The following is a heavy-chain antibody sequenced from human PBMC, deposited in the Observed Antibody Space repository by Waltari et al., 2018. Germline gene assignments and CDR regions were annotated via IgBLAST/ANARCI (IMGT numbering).Heavy chain of an antibody. D-gene: IGHD3-3*01. V-gene: IGHV4-34*01. CDR2: INHSGST. CDR3: ARGPYYDFWSGYGGYDAFDI. J-gene: IGHJ3*02. Sequence: QVQLQQWGAGLLKPSETLSLTCAVYGGSFSGYYWSWIRQPPGKGLEWIGEINHSGSTNYNPSLKSRVTISEDTSKNQFSLKLSSVTAADTAVYYCARGPYYDFWSGYGGYDAFDIWGQGTMVTVSS. CDR1: GGSFSGYY.